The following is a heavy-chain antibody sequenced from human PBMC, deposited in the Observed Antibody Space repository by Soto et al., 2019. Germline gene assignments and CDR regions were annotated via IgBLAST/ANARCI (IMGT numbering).Heavy chain of an antibody. J-gene: IGHJ3*02. D-gene: IGHD4-17*01. CDR1: GGSISSYY. CDR2: IYTSGST. Sequence: SETLSLTCTVSGGSISSYYWSWIRQPAGKGLEWIGRIYTSGSTNYNPSLKSRVTMSVDTSKNQFSLKLSSVTAADTAVYYCARDSDYGDYGHDAFDIWGQGTMVTVS. V-gene: IGHV4-4*07. CDR3: ARDSDYGDYGHDAFDI.